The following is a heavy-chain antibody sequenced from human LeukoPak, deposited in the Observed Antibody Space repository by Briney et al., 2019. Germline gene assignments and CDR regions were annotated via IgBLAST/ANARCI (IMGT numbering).Heavy chain of an antibody. CDR2: INPNSGGT. D-gene: IGHD3-22*01. CDR1: GYTFTGYY. Sequence: ASVKVSCKASGYTFTGYYMHWVRQAPGQGLEWMGRINPNSGGTNYAQKFQGRVTMTRDTSISTAYMELSRLRSDDTAVYYCATYYCDSSGYYWVDYWGQGTLVTVSS. V-gene: IGHV1-2*06. J-gene: IGHJ4*02. CDR3: ATYYCDSSGYYWVDY.